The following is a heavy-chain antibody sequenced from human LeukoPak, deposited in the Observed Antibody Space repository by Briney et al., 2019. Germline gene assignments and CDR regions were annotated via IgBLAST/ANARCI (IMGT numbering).Heavy chain of an antibody. CDR1: GFTFSSYSM. Sequence: PGGSLRLSCAASGFTFSSYSMNWVRQPPGKGLEWIGEIYHSGSTNYNPSLKSRVTISVDKSKNQFSLKLSSVTAADTAVYYCARDIVFLYSYGSSYYFDYWGQGTLVTVSS. J-gene: IGHJ4*02. CDR3: ARDIVFLYSYGSSYYFDY. CDR2: IYHSGST. D-gene: IGHD5-18*01. V-gene: IGHV4-4*02.